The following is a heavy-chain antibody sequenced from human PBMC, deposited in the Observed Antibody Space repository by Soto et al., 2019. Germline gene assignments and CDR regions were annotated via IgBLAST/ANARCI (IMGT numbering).Heavy chain of an antibody. CDR2: IRNTRNRADAYTT. CDR3: ARAFYGSLSYSLDS. J-gene: IGHJ4*02. Sequence: PGGSLRLSCAASGFTFSDHYMDWVRQTPAKGLEWVGRIRNTRNRADAYTTEYAASVKGRFTISRNDSKNSLYLQMNGLKIEDTAVYYCARAFYGSLSYSLDSWGQGALVTVSS. CDR1: GFTFSDHY. V-gene: IGHV3-72*01. D-gene: IGHD3-10*01.